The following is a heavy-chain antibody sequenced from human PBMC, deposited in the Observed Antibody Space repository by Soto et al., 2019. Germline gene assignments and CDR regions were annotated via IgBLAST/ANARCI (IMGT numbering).Heavy chain of an antibody. J-gene: IGHJ5*01. CDR2: ISTTSFTI. CDR1: GFSFSTYD. D-gene: IGHD2-15*01. CDR3: ARDRCFDGSCYSASDS. Sequence: VGSLRLSCAASGFSFSTYDMDWFRQAPVNAPEWIAHISTTSFTIYYADSVKGRFTISRDNARNSLYLEMKSLRDEDTAVYYCARDRCFDGSCYSASDSWGQGILVTVSS. V-gene: IGHV3-48*02.